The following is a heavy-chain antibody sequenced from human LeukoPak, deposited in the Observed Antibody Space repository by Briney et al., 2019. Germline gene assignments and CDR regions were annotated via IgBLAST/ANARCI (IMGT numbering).Heavy chain of an antibody. J-gene: IGHJ4*02. V-gene: IGHV3-30*02. D-gene: IGHD1-7*01. CDR1: GFTFSSYG. CDR2: IRYDGSNK. Sequence: PGGSLRLSCAASGFTFSSYGMHWVRQAPGKGLEWVAFIRYDGSNKYYAGSVKGRFTISRDNAKNSLYLQMNSLRAEDTAVYYCARAHNWKYGSFDFWGQGTLVTVSS. CDR3: ARAHNWKYGSFDF.